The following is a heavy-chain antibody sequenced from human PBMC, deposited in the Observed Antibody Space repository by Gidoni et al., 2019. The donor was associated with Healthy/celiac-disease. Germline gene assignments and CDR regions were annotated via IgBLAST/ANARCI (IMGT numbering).Heavy chain of an antibody. D-gene: IGHD3-22*01. V-gene: IGHV1-69*01. CDR3: ARRGDTSGYRYFDL. CDR1: RAHITGYV. CDR2: IIPIFGTA. Sequence: VTRMPSRAHITGYVITWVRQAPGQGLEWMGGIIPIFGTANYAQKFQGRVTLTADESTSTAYMELSSLRSEDTAVYYCARRGDTSGYRYFDLWGRGTLVTVSS. J-gene: IGHJ2*01.